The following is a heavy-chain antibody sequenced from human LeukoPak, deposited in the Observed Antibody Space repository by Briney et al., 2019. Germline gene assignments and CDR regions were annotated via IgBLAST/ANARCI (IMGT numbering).Heavy chain of an antibody. CDR3: ARCSSSWHGGVY. CDR2: IRQDGGAK. V-gene: IGHV3-7*01. D-gene: IGHD6-13*01. Sequence: GGSLRLSCAASGFTFNDFWMSWVRQAPGEGLEWVANIRQDGGAKNYVDSVKGRFTISRDNAKNSLYLQMNSLRAEDTAVYYCARCSSSWHGGVYWGQGTLVTVSS. CDR1: GFTFNDFW. J-gene: IGHJ4*02.